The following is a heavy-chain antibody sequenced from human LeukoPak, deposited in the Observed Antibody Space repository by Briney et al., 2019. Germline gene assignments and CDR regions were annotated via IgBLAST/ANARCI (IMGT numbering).Heavy chain of an antibody. CDR2: IRGSSKII. CDR1: GFTFSSYS. CDR3: ARDYSSSGSFFGYYYGMDV. Sequence: PGGSLRLSCAASGFTFSSYSMNWVRQAPGKGLEWISYIRGSSKIIHWAESLKGRFTISRDNAKNSLYLQMNSLRDEDTAVYYCARDYSSSGSFFGYYYGMDVWGQGTTVTVSS. D-gene: IGHD1-26*01. J-gene: IGHJ6*02. V-gene: IGHV3-48*02.